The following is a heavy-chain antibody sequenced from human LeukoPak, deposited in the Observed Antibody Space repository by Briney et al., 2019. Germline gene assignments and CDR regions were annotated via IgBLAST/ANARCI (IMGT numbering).Heavy chain of an antibody. CDR2: IYYSGST. CDR3: ARSYGSSWFDY. J-gene: IGHJ5*01. CDR1: GGSISSGGYY. Sequence: PSETLSLNCTVSGGSISSGGYYWSWIRQHPGKGLEWIGYIYYSGSTYYNPSLKSRVTISVDTSRNQFSLKLSSVTAADTAVYYCARSYGSSWFDYWGQGTLVTVSS. D-gene: IGHD6-13*01. V-gene: IGHV4-31*03.